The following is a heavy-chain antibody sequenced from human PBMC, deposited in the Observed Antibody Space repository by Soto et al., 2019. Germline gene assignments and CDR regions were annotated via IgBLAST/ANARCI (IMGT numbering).Heavy chain of an antibody. CDR2: IDGSGGTT. J-gene: IGHJ5*02. CDR3: ARDILVVAGNNWFDP. Sequence: GGSLRLSCAASGFPFSSTDMTWVRQAPGKGLDWVSTIDGSGGTTYYADSVKGRFTISRDNSMNTVYLQMNSLRAEDTAVYYCARDILVVAGNNWFDPWGQGTLVTLSS. CDR1: GFPFSSTD. D-gene: IGHD6-19*01. V-gene: IGHV3-23*01.